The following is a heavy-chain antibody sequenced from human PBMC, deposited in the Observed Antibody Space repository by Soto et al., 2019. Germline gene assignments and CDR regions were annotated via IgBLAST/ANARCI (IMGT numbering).Heavy chain of an antibody. CDR1: GNTFTSYD. V-gene: IGHV1-8*01. J-gene: IGHJ4*02. Sequence: ASVKISCKASGNTFTSYDINWVRQATGHGLEWMGWINPNSGNIGYAQKFQGRVTMTRDTAIRTAYMEVSRLRSDDTAVYYCARGRASGSYYLLDYWGQGTLVTVSS. CDR3: ARGRASGSYYLLDY. CDR2: INPNSGNI. D-gene: IGHD3-10*01.